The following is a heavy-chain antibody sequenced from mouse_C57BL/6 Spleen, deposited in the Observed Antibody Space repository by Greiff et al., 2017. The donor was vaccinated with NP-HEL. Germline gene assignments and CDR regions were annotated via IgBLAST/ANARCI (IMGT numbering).Heavy chain of an antibody. CDR1: GYTFTSYW. V-gene: IGHV1-64*01. J-gene: IGHJ1*03. CDR2: IHPNSGST. CDR3: ARWGTCTSWYFDV. Sequence: VQLQQPGAELVKPGASVKLSCKASGYTFTSYWMHWVKQRPGQGLEWIGMIHPNSGSTNYNEKFKSKATLTVDNSSSTAYMQLSSLTSDDSAVYCCARWGTCTSWYFDVWGTGTPVTVSS. D-gene: IGHD3-3*01.